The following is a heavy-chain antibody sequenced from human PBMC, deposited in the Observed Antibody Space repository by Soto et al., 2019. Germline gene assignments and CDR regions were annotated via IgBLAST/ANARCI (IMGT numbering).Heavy chain of an antibody. J-gene: IGHJ4*02. CDR1: GGSISSGGYY. CDR2: IYYSGST. V-gene: IGHV4-31*03. CDR3: ARRGGSFKPGFDY. Sequence: SKTLSLTCTVSGGSISSGGYYWSWIRQHPGKGLEWIGYIYYSGSTYYNPSLKSRVTISVDTSKNQFSLKLSSVTAADTAVYYCARRGGSFKPGFDYWGQGTLVTVSS. D-gene: IGHD1-26*01.